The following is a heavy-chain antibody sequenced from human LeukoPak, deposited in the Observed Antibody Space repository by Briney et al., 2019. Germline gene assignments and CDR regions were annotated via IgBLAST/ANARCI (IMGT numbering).Heavy chain of an antibody. Sequence: GGSLRLSCAASGFTFSSYSMNWVRQAPGKGLEWVSCISSSSSTIYYADSVKGRFTISRDNAKNSLYLQMNSLRAEDTAVYYCARVAPWYYDDSSGYTVDYWGQGTLVTVSS. CDR2: ISSSSSTI. D-gene: IGHD3-22*01. CDR3: ARVAPWYYDDSSGYTVDY. CDR1: GFTFSSYS. J-gene: IGHJ4*02. V-gene: IGHV3-48*01.